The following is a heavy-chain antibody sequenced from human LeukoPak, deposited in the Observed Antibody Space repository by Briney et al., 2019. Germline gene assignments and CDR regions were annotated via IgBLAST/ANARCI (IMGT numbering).Heavy chain of an antibody. D-gene: IGHD1-1*01. V-gene: IGHV1-69*05. CDR2: IIPIFGTA. Sequence: ASVKFSCKASGGTFSSYAISWVRQAPGQGLEWMGRIIPIFGTANYAQKFQGRVTITTDESTSTAYMELSSLRSEDTAVYYCASGILRTNAFDIWGQGTMVTVSS. J-gene: IGHJ3*02. CDR3: ASGILRTNAFDI. CDR1: GGTFSSYA.